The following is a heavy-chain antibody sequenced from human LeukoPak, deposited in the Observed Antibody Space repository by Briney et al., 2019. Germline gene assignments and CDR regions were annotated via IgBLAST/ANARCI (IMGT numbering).Heavy chain of an antibody. D-gene: IGHD4-23*01. J-gene: IGHJ4*02. CDR3: ARLGAVATHFDY. Sequence: ASVKVSYKASGYTSTSYGISWVRQAPGQGLEWMGRIIPILGIANYAQKFQGRVTITADKSTNTAYMELRSLRSDDTAVYYCARLGAVATHFDYWGQGTLVTVSS. CDR2: IIPILGIA. CDR1: GYTSTSYG. V-gene: IGHV1-69*04.